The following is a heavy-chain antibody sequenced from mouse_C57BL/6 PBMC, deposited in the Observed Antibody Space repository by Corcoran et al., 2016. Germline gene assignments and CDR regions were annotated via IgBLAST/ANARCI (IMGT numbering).Heavy chain of an antibody. CDR3: ARKVNYYGSSPHWYFDV. V-gene: IGHV1-9*01. CDR1: GYSFTGYW. D-gene: IGHD1-1*01. J-gene: IGHJ1*03. Sequence: QVQLQQSGAELMKPGASVKLSCKATGYSFTGYWIEWVKQRPGHGLEWIGEILPGSGSTNYNEKFKGKATFTADTSSNTAYMQLSSLTTEDSAIYYCARKVNYYGSSPHWYFDVWGTGTTVTVSS. CDR2: ILPGSGST.